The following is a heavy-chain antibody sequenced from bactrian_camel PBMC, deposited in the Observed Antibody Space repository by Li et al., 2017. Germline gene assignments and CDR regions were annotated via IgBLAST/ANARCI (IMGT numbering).Heavy chain of an antibody. J-gene: IGHJ4*01. Sequence: QVQLVESGGGLVQTGGSLRLSCAASRFTFSTIYMSWVRQAPGKGLEWVAQIAYDGWVSRYHDSAKGRFTISRDNAKNTLYLQLNSLKTEDTAMYYCAADLLLMRPLEASEYKYWGQGTQVTVS. CDR2: IAYDGWVS. CDR3: AADLLLMRPLEASEYKY. CDR1: RFTFSTIY. D-gene: IGHD8*01. V-gene: IGHV3S6*01.